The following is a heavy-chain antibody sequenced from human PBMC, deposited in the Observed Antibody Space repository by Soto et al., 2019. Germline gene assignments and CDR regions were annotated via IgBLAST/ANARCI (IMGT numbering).Heavy chain of an antibody. D-gene: IGHD6-19*01. V-gene: IGHV4-39*01. J-gene: IGHJ4*02. CDR1: GGSISSSSYY. Sequence: PSETLSLTCTVSGGSISSSSYYWGWIRQSPGKGLEWIGSIYYSGSTYYNPSLTRRVTISVDTSKNQFSLKLSSVTAADTAVYYCARQGIAVAGNYYFDYWGQGTLVTVSS. CDR3: ARQGIAVAGNYYFDY. CDR2: IYYSGST.